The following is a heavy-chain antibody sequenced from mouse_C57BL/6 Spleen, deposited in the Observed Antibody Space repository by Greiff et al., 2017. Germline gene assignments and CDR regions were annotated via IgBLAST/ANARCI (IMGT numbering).Heavy chain of an antibody. CDR1: GYTFTSYW. J-gene: IGHJ2*01. D-gene: IGHD3-2*02. Sequence: QVQLKQPGAELVRPGSSVKLSCKASGYTFTSYWMDWVKQRPGQGLEWIGNIYPSDSETHYNQKFKDKATLTVDKSSSTAYMQLSSLTSEDSAVYYCARRDSSGYEDYWGQGTTLTVSS. CDR2: IYPSDSET. V-gene: IGHV1-61*01. CDR3: ARRDSSGYEDY.